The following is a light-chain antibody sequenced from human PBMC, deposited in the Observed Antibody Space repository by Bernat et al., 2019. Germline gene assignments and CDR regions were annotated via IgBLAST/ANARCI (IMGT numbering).Light chain of an antibody. CDR2: AAS. CDR3: QQSYSTLWT. V-gene: IGKV1-39*01. CDR1: QSISSY. Sequence: DIQMTQSPSSLSASVGDRVTITCRASQSISSYLNWYQQKPGKAPKPLIYAASSLQSGVPSRFSGSGSGTDFTLTISSLQPEDFATYYCQQSYSTLWTFGQGSTLEIK. J-gene: IGKJ2*01.